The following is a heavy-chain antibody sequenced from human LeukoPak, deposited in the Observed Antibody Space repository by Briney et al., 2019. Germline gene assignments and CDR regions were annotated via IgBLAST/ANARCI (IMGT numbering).Heavy chain of an antibody. CDR2: IYTSGST. Sequence: PSETLSLTCTVSGGSISSYYWSWIRQPAGKGLEWIGRIYTSGSTNYNPSLKSRVTMSVDTSKNQFSLKLSSVTAADTAVYYCAKHSIAVAGVYYYYMDVWGKGTTVTVSS. CDR1: GGSISSYY. CDR3: AKHSIAVAGVYYYYMDV. V-gene: IGHV4-4*07. J-gene: IGHJ6*03. D-gene: IGHD6-19*01.